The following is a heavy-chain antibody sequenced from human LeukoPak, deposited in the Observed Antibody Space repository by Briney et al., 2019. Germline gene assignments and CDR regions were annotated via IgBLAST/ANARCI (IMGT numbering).Heavy chain of an antibody. D-gene: IGHD1-1*01. CDR2: ISSNGGGT. CDR3: ARRAATTADHYYAMGV. CDR1: GFTFSTYA. Sequence: GGSLRLSCAASGFTFSTYAMHWVRQAPGEGLEYVSGISSNGGGTYYVDSVKGRFTISRDNSKNTLYLQMGSLRGEDMAVYYCARRAATTADHYYAMGVWGQGTPVTVSS. V-gene: IGHV3-64*02. J-gene: IGHJ6*02.